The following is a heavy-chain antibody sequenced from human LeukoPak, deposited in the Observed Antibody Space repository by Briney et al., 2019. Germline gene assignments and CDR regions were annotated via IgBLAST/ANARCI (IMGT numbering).Heavy chain of an antibody. Sequence: GGSLRLSCAASGFTFSGSAMHWVRQASGKGLEWVGRIRSKANSYATAYAASVKGRFTISRDDSKNTAYLQMNSLKTEDTAVYYCTRHPEIDCSSTSCRRPDYYYYYMDVWGKGTTVTVSS. CDR1: GFTFSGSA. J-gene: IGHJ6*03. CDR3: TRHPEIDCSSTSCRRPDYYYYYMDV. V-gene: IGHV3-73*01. D-gene: IGHD2-2*01. CDR2: IRSKANSYAT.